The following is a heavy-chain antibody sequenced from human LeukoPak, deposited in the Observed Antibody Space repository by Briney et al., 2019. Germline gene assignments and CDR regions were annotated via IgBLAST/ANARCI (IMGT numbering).Heavy chain of an antibody. Sequence: GGSLRLSCAASGFDLHTYEMNWVRQAPGKGLEWIADITISGHTKNYADSVKGRFTISRDSARTSLYLQMNSLGVDDTGVYFCARGDPHADLWGQGTLVTVSS. CDR3: ARGDPHADL. CDR1: GFDLHTYE. CDR2: ITISGHTK. J-gene: IGHJ5*02. V-gene: IGHV3-48*03.